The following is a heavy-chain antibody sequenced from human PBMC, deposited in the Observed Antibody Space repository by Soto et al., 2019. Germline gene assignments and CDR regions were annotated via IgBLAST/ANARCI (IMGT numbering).Heavy chain of an antibody. J-gene: IGHJ4*02. CDR2: INPSGGST. D-gene: IGHD1-7*01. V-gene: IGHV1-46*01. CDR1: GSTFTSYY. CDR3: ARGAPSLELRHY. Sequence: ASVKVSCKASGSTFTSYYMHWVRQAPGQGLEWMGIINPSGGSTSYARKFQGRVTMTRDTSTSTVYMELSSLRSEDTAVYYCARGAPSLELRHYWGQGTLVTVSS.